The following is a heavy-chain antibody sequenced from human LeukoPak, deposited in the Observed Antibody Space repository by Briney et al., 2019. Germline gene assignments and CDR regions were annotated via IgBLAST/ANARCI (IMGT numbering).Heavy chain of an antibody. Sequence: SETLSLTCTVSGGSISSYYWSWIRQPPGKGLEWIGEINHSGSTNHNPSLKSRVTISVDTSKNQFSLKLSSVTAADTAVYYCASGAASSFFDYWGQGTLVTASS. D-gene: IGHD2-15*01. J-gene: IGHJ4*02. CDR3: ASGAASSFFDY. CDR1: GGSISSYY. V-gene: IGHV4-34*01. CDR2: INHSGST.